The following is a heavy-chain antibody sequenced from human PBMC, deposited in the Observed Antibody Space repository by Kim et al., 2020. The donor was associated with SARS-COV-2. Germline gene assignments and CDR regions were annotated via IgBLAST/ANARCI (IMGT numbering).Heavy chain of an antibody. CDR1: GFTFSNYS. J-gene: IGHJ3*02. CDR3: VRENYWAFDI. V-gene: IGHV3-48*04. Sequence: GGSLRLSCATSGFTFSNYSMNWVRQAPGKGLEWVSHVSGSGTTTKYADSVKGRFTISRDNAKNSLYQQMNGLRAEDTAVYYCVRENYWAFDIWGQGTMVTVSS. D-gene: IGHD2-15*01. CDR2: VSGSGTTT.